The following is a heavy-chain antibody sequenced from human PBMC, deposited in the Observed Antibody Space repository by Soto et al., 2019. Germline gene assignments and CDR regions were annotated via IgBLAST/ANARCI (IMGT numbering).Heavy chain of an antibody. Sequence: GGALRLSCAASGFTFSSYGMHWVRQAPGKGLEWVSAICGSGSSTYYADSVKGRFTISRDNSKNTLYLQMNSLRAEDTAVYYCAKRENWNQRFDYWGQGTLVTVSS. D-gene: IGHD1-1*01. CDR1: GFTFSSYG. J-gene: IGHJ4*02. V-gene: IGHV3-23*01. CDR2: ICGSGSST. CDR3: AKRENWNQRFDY.